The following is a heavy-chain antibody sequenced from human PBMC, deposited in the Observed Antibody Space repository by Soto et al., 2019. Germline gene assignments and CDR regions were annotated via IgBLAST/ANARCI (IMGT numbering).Heavy chain of an antibody. CDR3: ARVGYVYIWGSYRYTNGGDY. Sequence: SETLSLTCTVSGGSISSGGYYLSWIRQHPGKGLEWIGEINHSGSTNYNPSLKRRVTISVDTSKNQFSLKLSSVTAADTAVYYCARVGYVYIWGSYRYTNGGDYWGQGTLVTVSS. D-gene: IGHD3-16*02. CDR2: INHSGST. V-gene: IGHV4-39*07. CDR1: GGSISSGGYY. J-gene: IGHJ4*02.